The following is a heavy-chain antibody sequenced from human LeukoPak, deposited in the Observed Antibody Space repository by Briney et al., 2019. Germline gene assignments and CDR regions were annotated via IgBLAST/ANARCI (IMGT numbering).Heavy chain of an antibody. V-gene: IGHV3-48*01. CDR1: GFTFSSYS. Sequence: GGSLRLSCAASGFTFSSYSMNWVRQAPGKGLEWVSYISSSSTIYYADSVKGRFTISRDNAKNSLYLQMNSLRAEDTAVYYCARDPGTMIVVDYFDYWGQGTLVTVSS. J-gene: IGHJ4*02. D-gene: IGHD3-22*01. CDR3: ARDPGTMIVVDYFDY. CDR2: ISSSSTI.